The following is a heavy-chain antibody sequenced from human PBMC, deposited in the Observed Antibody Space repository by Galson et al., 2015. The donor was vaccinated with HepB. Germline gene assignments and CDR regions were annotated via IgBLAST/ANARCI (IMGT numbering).Heavy chain of an antibody. Sequence: SLRLSCAASGFTFSKAWMTWLRQAPGKGLQWVGRIKSKADGATTEYAASVKDRFTISRDDSKNKFYLQMNSLKSEDTAVYYCATASVTYFDYWGLVTRVIVSS. J-gene: IGHJ4*01. CDR3: ATASVTYFDY. CDR2: IKSKADGATT. CDR1: GFTFSKAW. D-gene: IGHD2-21*02. V-gene: IGHV3-15*01.